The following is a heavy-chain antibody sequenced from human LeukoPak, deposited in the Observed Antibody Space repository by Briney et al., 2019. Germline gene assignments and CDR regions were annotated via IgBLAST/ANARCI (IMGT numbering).Heavy chain of an antibody. D-gene: IGHD2-2*02. CDR1: ERLFSRYA. J-gene: IGHJ5*02. CDR2: IIPIFGTA. V-gene: IGHV1-69*05. CDR3: ARSGVVVTAAIGRWFDL. Sequence: SVKVSCKASERLFSRYAISWVRQAPGLGLEWMGGIIPIFGTANYAQKFQGRVTITTDESTSTAYVELSSLRSDDTAVYYCARSGVVVTAAIGRWFDLGAQGTLVTVSS.